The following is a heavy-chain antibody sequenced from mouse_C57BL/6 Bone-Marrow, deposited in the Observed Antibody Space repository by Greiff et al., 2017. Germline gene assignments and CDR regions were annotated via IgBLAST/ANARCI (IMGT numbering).Heavy chain of an antibody. J-gene: IGHJ1*03. D-gene: IGHD1-1*01. CDR1: GYTFTSYW. Sequence: QVQLQQPGAELVKPGASVKLSCKASGYTFTSYWMHWVKQRPGQGLEWIGMIHPKSGSNNYNEKFKSKATLTVDKSSSTAYMQRSSLKSEDAAVYYCARLGYGSSYRYFDVWGTGTTVTVSS. CDR3: ARLGYGSSYRYFDV. CDR2: IHPKSGSN. V-gene: IGHV1-64*01.